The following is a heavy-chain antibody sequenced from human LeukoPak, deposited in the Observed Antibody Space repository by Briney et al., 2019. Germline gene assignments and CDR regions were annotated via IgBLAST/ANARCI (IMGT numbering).Heavy chain of an antibody. CDR3: AKDPYYGSGSYYNYYYYGMDV. Sequence: GGSLRLSCAASGFTFSSYGMHWVRQAPGKGLEWVAVISYDGSNKYYADSVKGRFTISRDNSKNTLYLQMNSLRAEDTAVYYCAKDPYYGSGSYYNYYYYGMDVWGQGTTVTVSS. D-gene: IGHD3-10*01. CDR1: GFTFSSYG. CDR2: ISYDGSNK. J-gene: IGHJ6*02. V-gene: IGHV3-30*18.